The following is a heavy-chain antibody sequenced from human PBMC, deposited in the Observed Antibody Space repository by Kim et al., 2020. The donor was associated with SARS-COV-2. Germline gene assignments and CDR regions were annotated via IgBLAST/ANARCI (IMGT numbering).Heavy chain of an antibody. J-gene: IGHJ6*02. V-gene: IGHV1-46*01. CDR2: INPSGGST. D-gene: IGHD2-2*01. CDR1: GYTFTSYY. CDR3: ARGGLTYCSSTSCYLDYYYYGMDV. Sequence: ASVKVSCKASGYTFTSYYMHWVRQAPGQGLEWMGIINPSGGSTSYAQKFQGRVTMTRDTSTSTVYMELSSLRSEDTAVYYCARGGLTYCSSTSCYLDYYYYGMDVWGQGTTVTVSS.